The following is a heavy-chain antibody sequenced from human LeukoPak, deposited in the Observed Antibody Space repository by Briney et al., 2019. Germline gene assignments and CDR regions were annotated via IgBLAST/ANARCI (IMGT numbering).Heavy chain of an antibody. V-gene: IGHV4-34*01. D-gene: IGHD3-10*01. J-gene: IGHJ4*02. Sequence: SETLSLTCAVYGGSFSGYYWRWIRQPPGRGLEWIGEINHRGSTNYNPSLKSRDTISVDTSKNQFSLKLSSVTAADTAVYYCARYRWVKCITMVRGVGFDYWGQGTLVTVSS. CDR2: INHRGST. CDR1: GGSFSGYY. CDR3: ARYRWVKCITMVRGVGFDY.